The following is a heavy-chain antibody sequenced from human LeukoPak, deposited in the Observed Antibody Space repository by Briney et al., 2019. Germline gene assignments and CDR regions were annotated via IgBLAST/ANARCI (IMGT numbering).Heavy chain of an antibody. CDR1: GGTFSSYA. V-gene: IGHV1-69*13. CDR2: IIPIFGTA. Sequence: ASVKVSCKASGGTFSSYAISWVRQAPGQGLEWMGGIIPIFGTANYAQKFQGRVTITADESTSTAYMELSSLRSEDTAVYYCAKDRCSNGVGCYYYYMDVWGKGTTVTISS. J-gene: IGHJ6*03. CDR3: AKDRCSNGVGCYYYYMDV. D-gene: IGHD2-8*01.